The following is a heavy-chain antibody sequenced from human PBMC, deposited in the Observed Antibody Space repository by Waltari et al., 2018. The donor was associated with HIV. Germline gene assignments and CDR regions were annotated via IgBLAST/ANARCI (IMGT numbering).Heavy chain of an antibody. CDR1: GFTVINTT. D-gene: IGHD3-3*01. V-gene: IGHV3-53*01. Sequence: EVELVESGGGLIQRGGSVRLSFGASGFTVINTTMRWVRQAPGKGLEWFPGIYTGGSTDSSYSVKGRVAISSNKSENTLYLQMVNLRVEDTAVYFCAGYAPLNYDISTSQDDWGQGTLVTVSS. CDR2: IYTGGST. J-gene: IGHJ4*02. CDR3: AGYAPLNYDISTSQDD.